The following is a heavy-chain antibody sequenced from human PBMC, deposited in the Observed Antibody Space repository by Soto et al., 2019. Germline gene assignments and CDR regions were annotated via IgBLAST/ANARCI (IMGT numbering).Heavy chain of an antibody. J-gene: IGHJ4*02. D-gene: IGHD3-10*01. CDR1: GGTFNSYG. V-gene: IGHV1-69*06. CDR3: ARVRVIRGVIPSHFGL. CDR2: IIPLYGTV. Sequence: QDHLAQSGAEVKKPGSSVTVSCKASGGTFNSYGISWVRQAPGQGLDWMGVIIPLYGTVNYAQKFQGRVSIPADKSTSPAYMDLSSLRSDDTAVYYCARVRVIRGVIPSHFGLWRQGTLVTVSS.